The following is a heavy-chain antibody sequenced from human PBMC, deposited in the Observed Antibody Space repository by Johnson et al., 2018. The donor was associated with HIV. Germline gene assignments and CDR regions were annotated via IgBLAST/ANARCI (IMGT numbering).Heavy chain of an antibody. Sequence: VQLVESGGGLVQPGGSLRLSCAASGFTFSSYAMSWVRQAPGKGLEWVSYISSSGSTIYYANSVEGCFTISRDNSRDTLSLQMNSLRVEDTALYYCARDRLLWFRELWPHDAFDIWGQGTMVTVSS. CDR1: GFTFSSYA. D-gene: IGHD3-10*01. CDR3: ARDRLLWFRELWPHDAFDI. CDR2: ISSSGSTI. J-gene: IGHJ3*02. V-gene: IGHV3-48*01.